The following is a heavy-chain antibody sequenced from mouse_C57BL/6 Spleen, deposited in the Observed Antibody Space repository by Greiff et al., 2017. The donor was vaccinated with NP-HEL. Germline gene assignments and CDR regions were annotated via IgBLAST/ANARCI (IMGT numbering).Heavy chain of an antibody. J-gene: IGHJ4*01. CDR1: GYTFTSYW. CDR2: IDPSDSYT. D-gene: IGHD2-2*01. Sequence: QVQLQQPGAELVKPGASVKLSCKASGYTFTSYWMQWVKQRPGQGLEWIGEIDPSDSYTNYNQKFKGKATLTVDTSSSTAYMQLSSLTSDDSAVYDSARAVTYAMDYWGQGTSVTVSS. V-gene: IGHV1-50*01. CDR3: ARAVTYAMDY.